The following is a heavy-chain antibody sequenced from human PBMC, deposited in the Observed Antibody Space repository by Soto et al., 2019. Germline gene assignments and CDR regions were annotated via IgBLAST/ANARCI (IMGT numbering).Heavy chain of an antibody. CDR1: GFPFSRYY. Sequence: GGSLRLSCAASGFPFSRYYMTWVRQAPGKGLEWVSGITGTTTFYADSVRGRFTISRDNSKNTLYLQMNSLRAEDTAVFYCAKDRVDTAMVTNYFDYWGQGTLVTVSS. CDR2: ITGTTT. D-gene: IGHD5-18*01. J-gene: IGHJ4*02. CDR3: AKDRVDTAMVTNYFDY. V-gene: IGHV3-23*01.